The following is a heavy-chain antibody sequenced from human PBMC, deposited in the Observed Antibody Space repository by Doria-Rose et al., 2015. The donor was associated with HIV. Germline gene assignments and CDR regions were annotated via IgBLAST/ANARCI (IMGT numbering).Heavy chain of an antibody. Sequence: QITLKESGPVLVKPTETLTLTCTVSGVSLSSPGMGVSWIRQPPGKALEWLCNIISDDERSYKTSLKSRLTISRGTSKSQVVLTMADMDPVDTAAYYCARIKSSRWYHKYYFDFWGQGTLVIVSA. J-gene: IGHJ4*02. V-gene: IGHV2-26*01. CDR2: IISDDER. CDR3: ARIKSSRWYHKYYFDF. D-gene: IGHD6-13*01. CDR1: GVSLSSPGMG.